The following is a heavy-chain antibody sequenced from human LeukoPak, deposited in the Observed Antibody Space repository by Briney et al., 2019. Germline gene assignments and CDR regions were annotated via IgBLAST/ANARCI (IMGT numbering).Heavy chain of an antibody. Sequence: ETLSLTCTVSGGSITGYHWSWIRQPPGKGLEWVSAISGSGSSTWYADSVKGRFTISRDNSKNTLSLQMNSLRAEDTAIYYCAKERSVAGTEFDYWGQGTLVTVSS. V-gene: IGHV3-23*01. CDR1: GGSITGYH. CDR3: AKERSVAGTEFDY. CDR2: ISGSGSST. D-gene: IGHD6-19*01. J-gene: IGHJ4*02.